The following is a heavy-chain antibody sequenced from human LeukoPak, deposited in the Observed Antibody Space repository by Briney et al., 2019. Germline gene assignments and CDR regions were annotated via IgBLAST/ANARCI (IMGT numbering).Heavy chain of an antibody. D-gene: IGHD2-21*02. CDR1: GFPFRAFA. V-gene: IGHV3-23*01. J-gene: IGHJ3*02. Sequence: HTGGSLRLSCVASGFPFRAFAISWVPQAPGKGLEWVSAVSGSGGRKFYADSVRGRFTISRDNSKKTLHLQLNSLKVEDTAVYYCAKGGAAMTDAPDGDVVTTTLDAFDIWGKGTMVTVSS. CDR3: AKGGAAMTDAPDGDVVTTTLDAFDI. CDR2: VSGSGGRK.